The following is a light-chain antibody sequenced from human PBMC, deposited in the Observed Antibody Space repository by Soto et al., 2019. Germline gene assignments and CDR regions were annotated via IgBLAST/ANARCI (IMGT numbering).Light chain of an antibody. CDR1: QSVSSY. CDR2: DAS. CDR3: AQPSHLPPELT. V-gene: IGKV3-11*01. Sequence: EIVLTQSPATLSLSPGERATLSCRASQSVSSYLAWYHQNPGQAPRLLIYDASNRATRIPARFRGSGSGTGSTLTISTLSFEDFAVYCGAQPSHLPPELTFGGGTKVAIK. J-gene: IGKJ4*01.